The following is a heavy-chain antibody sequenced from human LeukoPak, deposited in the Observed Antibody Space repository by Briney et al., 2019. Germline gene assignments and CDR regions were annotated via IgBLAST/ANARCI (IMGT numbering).Heavy chain of an antibody. CDR1: GFIFTHFY. CDR2: INPTGDST. D-gene: IGHD3-10*01. CDR3: ARDNSLDYNAWWFDP. V-gene: IGHV1-46*01. J-gene: IGHJ5*02. Sequence: ASVKVSCKTSGFIFTHFYIHWVRQAPGQGLEWMGLINPTGDSTDYAQKFQGRVTMTRDMSTSTDYLELSSLRSEDTAIYYCARDNSLDYNAWWFDPWGQGTLVTVSS.